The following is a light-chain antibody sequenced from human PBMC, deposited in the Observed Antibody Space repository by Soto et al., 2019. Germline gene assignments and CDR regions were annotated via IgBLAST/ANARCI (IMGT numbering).Light chain of an antibody. CDR3: LQDYSYPRT. CDR1: QGIRTD. CDR2: GAS. V-gene: IGKV1-6*01. J-gene: IGKJ1*01. Sequence: AVQMTQSPSSLSASVGDRVTITCRASQGIRTDLGWYQQTPGKAPNLLISGASSLQSGVPSRFSGSGSGADFTLTISSLQPEDSATYYCLQDYSYPRTFGQGTKVDIK.